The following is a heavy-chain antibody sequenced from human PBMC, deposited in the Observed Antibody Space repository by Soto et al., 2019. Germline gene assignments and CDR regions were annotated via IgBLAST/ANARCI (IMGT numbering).Heavy chain of an antibody. CDR1: GDSVSSNSAA. D-gene: IGHD6-13*01. CDR2: TYYRSKWYN. V-gene: IGHV6-1*01. J-gene: IGHJ6*02. CDR3: ARDRRMMQQLVPSRGMDV. Sequence: LSLTCAISGDSVSSNSAAWNWIRQSPSRGLEWLGRTYYRSKWYNDYAVSVKSRITINPDTSKNQFSLQLNSVTPEDTAVYYCARDRRMMQQLVPSRGMDVWGQGTTVTVSS.